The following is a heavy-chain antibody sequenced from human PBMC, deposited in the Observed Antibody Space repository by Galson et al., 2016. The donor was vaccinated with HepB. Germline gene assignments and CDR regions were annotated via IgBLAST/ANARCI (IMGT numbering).Heavy chain of an antibody. D-gene: IGHD3-10*01. Sequence: SLRLSCAVSGLTFSRYWMSWFRQAPGKGLEWVANIKEDGSAQYYVDSVRGRFTISRDNARNSLFIQMDSLRAEDTAVYYCAKDNRGIAPAYWGQGTLVTVSS. CDR2: IKEDGSAQ. CDR1: GLTFSRYW. CDR3: AKDNRGIAPAY. J-gene: IGHJ4*02. V-gene: IGHV3-7*03.